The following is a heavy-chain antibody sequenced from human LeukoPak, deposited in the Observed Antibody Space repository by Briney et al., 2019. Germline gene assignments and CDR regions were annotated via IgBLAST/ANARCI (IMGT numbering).Heavy chain of an antibody. CDR1: GGSFSDYY. D-gene: IGHD3-10*01. V-gene: IGHV4-34*01. CDR3: AREGEITMVRGVIGGLDY. CDR2: INHSGST. Sequence: PSETLSLTCAVYGGSFSDYYWSWIRQPPGKGLEWIGEINHSGSTNYNPTLKSRVTISVDTSKNHFSLKLSSVTAADTAVYYCAREGEITMVRGVIGGLDYWGQGTLVTVSS. J-gene: IGHJ4*02.